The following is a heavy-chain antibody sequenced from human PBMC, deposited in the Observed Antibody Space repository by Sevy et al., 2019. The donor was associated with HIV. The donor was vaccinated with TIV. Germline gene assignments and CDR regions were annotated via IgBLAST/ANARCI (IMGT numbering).Heavy chain of an antibody. J-gene: IGHJ6*02. CDR3: AKDLDSSSWYYYYGMDV. D-gene: IGHD6-13*01. CDR2: ISYDGSNK. CDR1: GFTFSSYG. Sequence: GGSLRLSCAASGFTFSSYGMHWVRQAPGKGLEWVAVISYDGSNKYYVDSVKGRFTISRDNSKNTLYLQMNSLRAEDTAVYYCAKDLDSSSWYYYYGMDVWGQGTTVTVSS. V-gene: IGHV3-30*18.